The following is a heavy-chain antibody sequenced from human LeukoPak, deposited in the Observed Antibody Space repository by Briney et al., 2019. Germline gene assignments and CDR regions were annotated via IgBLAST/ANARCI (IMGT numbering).Heavy chain of an antibody. CDR3: AAEAGCCSSTSCYNWFDP. CDR2: FDPEDGET. V-gene: IGHV1-24*01. Sequence: ASVKVSCKVSGYTLTELSMHWVRQAPGKGLEWMGGFDPEDGETIYAQKFQGRVTMTEDTSTDTAYMELSSLRSEDTAVYYCAAEAGCCSSTSCYNWFDPWGQGTLVTVSS. J-gene: IGHJ5*02. D-gene: IGHD2-2*01. CDR1: GYTLTELS.